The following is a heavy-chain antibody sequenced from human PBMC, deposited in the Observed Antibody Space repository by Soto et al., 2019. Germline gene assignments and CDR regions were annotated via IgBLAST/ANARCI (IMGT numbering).Heavy chain of an antibody. J-gene: IGHJ4*02. CDR2: INPNSGGT. D-gene: IGHD3-3*01. V-gene: IGHV1-2*04. CDR1: GYTFTGYY. Sequence: QVQLVQSGAEVKKPGASVKVSCKASGYTFTGYYMHWVRQAPGQGLEWMGWINPNSGGTNYAQKFQGWVTMTRDTSISTDYMELSRLRSDDTAVYYCARCRGDFWSGYFDYWGQGTLVTVSS. CDR3: ARCRGDFWSGYFDY.